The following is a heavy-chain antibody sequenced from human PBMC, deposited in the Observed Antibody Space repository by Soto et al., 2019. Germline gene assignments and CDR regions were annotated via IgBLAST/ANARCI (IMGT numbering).Heavy chain of an antibody. D-gene: IGHD2-15*01. Sequence: VSGPTLVNPTQTLTLTCTFSGFSLTTSGMRVSWIRQPPGKALEWLARIDWDDDKFYSTSLKTRLTISKDTSKNQVVLTTTNMDPVDTATYYCARSGVVTGDAFGFWGQGTMVTVSS. CDR2: IDWDDDK. V-gene: IGHV2-70*04. CDR1: GFSLTTSGMR. CDR3: ARSGVVTGDAFGF. J-gene: IGHJ3*01.